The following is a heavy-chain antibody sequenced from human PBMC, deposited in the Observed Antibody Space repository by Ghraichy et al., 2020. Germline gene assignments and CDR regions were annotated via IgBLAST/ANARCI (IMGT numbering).Heavy chain of an antibody. Sequence: GGSLRLSCAASGFTFSTYWMSWVRQAPGKGLEWVATINQKGNEKYYVDSLKGRFTISRDNAEKSLYLQMNNLRAEETAVYYCVREEDYNFELWGQGTLVTVSS. CDR3: VREEDYNFEL. CDR1: GFTFSTYW. D-gene: IGHD1-1*01. V-gene: IGHV3-7*01. J-gene: IGHJ4*02. CDR2: INQKGNEK.